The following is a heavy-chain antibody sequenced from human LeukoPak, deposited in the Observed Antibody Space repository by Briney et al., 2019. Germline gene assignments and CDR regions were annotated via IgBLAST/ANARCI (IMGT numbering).Heavy chain of an antibody. CDR1: GGSISTYY. J-gene: IGHJ5*02. CDR3: ARSTVVMLQWFDP. D-gene: IGHD4-23*01. Sequence: SETLSLTCTVSGGSISTYYWSWIRQPPGGGLEWIGYIYYSGSTNYNPSLKSRVTISVDTSKNQFSLKLSSVTAADTAVYYGARSTVVMLQWFDPWGQGTLVTVSS. V-gene: IGHV4-59*01. CDR2: IYYSGST.